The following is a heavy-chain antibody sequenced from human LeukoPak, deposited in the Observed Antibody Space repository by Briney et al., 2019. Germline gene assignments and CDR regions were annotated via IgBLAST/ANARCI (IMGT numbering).Heavy chain of an antibody. Sequence: PSETLSLTCAVYGGSFSGYYWSWIRQPPGKGLEWIGEINHSGSTNYNPSLKSRVTISVDTSKNQFSLKLSSVTAADTAVYYCARDSSGSSFKFLDLWGQGTLVTVSS. J-gene: IGHJ5*02. CDR3: ARDSSGSSFKFLDL. D-gene: IGHD3-22*01. V-gene: IGHV4-34*01. CDR1: GGSFSGYY. CDR2: INHSGST.